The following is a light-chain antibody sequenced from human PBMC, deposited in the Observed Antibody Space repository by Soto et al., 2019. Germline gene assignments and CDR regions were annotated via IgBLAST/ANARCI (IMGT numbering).Light chain of an antibody. CDR1: SSDVGGYKY. J-gene: IGLJ3*02. V-gene: IGLV2-14*01. CDR2: EVS. CDR3: CSFAGNSVWL. Sequence: QSALSQPASVSGSPGQSITISCTGTSSDVGGYKYVSWYRQHPGKAPKLMIYEVSNRPSGVSNRFSASKSGNTASLTISGLQAEDEADYYCCSFAGNSVWLFGGGTKLTVL.